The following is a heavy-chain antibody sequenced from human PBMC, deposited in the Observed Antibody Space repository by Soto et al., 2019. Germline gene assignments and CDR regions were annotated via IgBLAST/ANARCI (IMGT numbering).Heavy chain of an antibody. CDR3: ARDQARWGMVTLPWSFCAYF. V-gene: IGHV3-7*01. J-gene: IGHJ4*01. CDR2: IKQDGSEK. D-gene: IGHD2-8*02. CDR1: GFTFSSYR. Sequence: PGGSLRLSCAASGFTFSSYRMSWVRQAPGKGLEWVANIKQDGSEKYYVDSVKGRFTISRDNAKNSLYLQMNSLRAEDTAVYYCARDQARWGMVTLPWSFCAYF.